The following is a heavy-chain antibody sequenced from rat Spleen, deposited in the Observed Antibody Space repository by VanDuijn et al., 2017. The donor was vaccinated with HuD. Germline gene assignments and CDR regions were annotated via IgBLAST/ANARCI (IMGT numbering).Heavy chain of an antibody. J-gene: IGHJ3*01. D-gene: IGHD1-12*02. CDR2: ISPDGGST. CDR3: ARSHDGTYYFDFWFPY. Sequence: EVKLVESGGGLVQPGRSLKLSCAASGFKFKDYWMGWVRQAPGKGLEWVSSISPDGGSTYYPDSVKGRFTISRDNAENTVYLQMNSLQTEDTAMYFCARSHDGTYYFDFWFPYWGQGTLVTVSS. CDR1: GFKFKDYW. V-gene: IGHV5-58*01.